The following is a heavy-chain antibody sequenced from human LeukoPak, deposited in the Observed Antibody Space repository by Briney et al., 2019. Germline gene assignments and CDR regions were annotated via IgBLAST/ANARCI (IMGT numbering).Heavy chain of an antibody. J-gene: IGHJ3*02. V-gene: IGHV4-39*07. CDR3: ARERGSGSNDAFDI. Sequence: IPSETLSLTCTVSGGSISSSSYYWGWIRQPPGKGLEWIGSIYYSGSTYYNPSLKSRVTISVDTSKNQFSLKLSSVTAADTAVYYCARERGSGSNDAFDIWGQGTMVTVSS. CDR1: GGSISSSSYY. CDR2: IYYSGST. D-gene: IGHD3-10*01.